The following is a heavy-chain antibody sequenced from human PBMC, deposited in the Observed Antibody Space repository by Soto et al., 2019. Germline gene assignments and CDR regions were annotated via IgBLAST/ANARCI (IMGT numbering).Heavy chain of an antibody. CDR3: ALGMFMDV. V-gene: IGHV4-31*03. CDR1: GVSITTSGHY. Sequence: QVQLQESGPGLVKPSQTLSLSCSVSGVSITTSGHYWNWVRQRPGRGLECIGYIDSSGTTYYNPSLKTRLAMSVEPSTNQISLKLSSVTAADTALYFCALGMFMDVWGRGTTVIVSS. CDR2: IDSSGTT. J-gene: IGHJ6*03. D-gene: IGHD3-16*01.